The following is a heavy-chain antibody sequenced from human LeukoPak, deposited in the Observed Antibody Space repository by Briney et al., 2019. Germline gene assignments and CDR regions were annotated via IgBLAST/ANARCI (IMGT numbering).Heavy chain of an antibody. CDR2: IYYSGST. CDR3: ARDRVVVTATSSYWYFDL. V-gene: IGHV4-31*03. J-gene: IGHJ2*01. Sequence: PSETLSLTCTVSGGSISSGGYYWSWIRQHPGKGLEWIGYIYYSGSTYYNPSLKSRVTISVDTFKNQFSLKLSSVTAADTAVYYCARDRVVVTATSSYWYFDLWGRGTLVTVSS. CDR1: GGSISSGGYY. D-gene: IGHD2-21*02.